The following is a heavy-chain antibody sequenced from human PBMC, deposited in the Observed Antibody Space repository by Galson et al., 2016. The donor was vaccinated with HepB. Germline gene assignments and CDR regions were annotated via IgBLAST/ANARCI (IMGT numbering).Heavy chain of an antibody. CDR2: IKEDGTEK. CDR1: GFTFNIYW. D-gene: IGHD2-21*02. CDR3: ARDGRTNCGGHCYPFDY. V-gene: IGHV3-7*03. Sequence: SLRLSCAASGFTFNIYWMSWVRQAPGKGLEWVANIKEDGTEKYYVDSVKGRFTISRDNAKNSLYLQMNSLRAEDTAVYYCARDGRTNCGGHCYPFDYWGQGALVTVSA. J-gene: IGHJ4*02.